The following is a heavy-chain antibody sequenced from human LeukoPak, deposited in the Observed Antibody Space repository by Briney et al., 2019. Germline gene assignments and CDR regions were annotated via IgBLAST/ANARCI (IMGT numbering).Heavy chain of an antibody. D-gene: IGHD2-21*02. CDR1: GFTFSSYS. Sequence: GGSLRLSCAASGFTFSSYSMNWARQAPGKGLEWVSSISSSSSYIHYADSVKGRFTISRDNAKNSLYLQMNSLRAEDTAVYYCAKFRSLPYPTAYYFDYWGQGTLVTVSS. V-gene: IGHV3-21*04. CDR3: AKFRSLPYPTAYYFDY. CDR2: ISSSSSYI. J-gene: IGHJ4*02.